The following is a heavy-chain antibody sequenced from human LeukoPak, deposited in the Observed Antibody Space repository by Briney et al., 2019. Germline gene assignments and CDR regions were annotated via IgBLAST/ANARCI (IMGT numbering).Heavy chain of an antibody. CDR2: MNPNSGNT. J-gene: IGHJ4*02. CDR3: ARGGNYDYVWGSYRYGDYFDY. D-gene: IGHD3-16*02. V-gene: IGHV1-8*02. CDR1: GYTFTSYG. Sequence: ASVKVSCKASGYTFTSYGISWVRQAPGQGLEWMGWMNPNSGNTGYAQKFQGRVTMTRNTSISTAYVELSSLRSEDTAVYYCARGGNYDYVWGSYRYGDYFDYWGQGTLVTVSS.